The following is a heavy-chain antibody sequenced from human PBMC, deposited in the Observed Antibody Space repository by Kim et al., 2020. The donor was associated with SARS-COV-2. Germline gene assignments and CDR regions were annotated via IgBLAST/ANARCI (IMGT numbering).Heavy chain of an antibody. CDR1: GGSFSGYY. V-gene: IGHV4-34*01. CDR2: INHSGST. CDR3: ARNPISRPRPYYYYGMDV. D-gene: IGHD3-9*01. J-gene: IGHJ6*02. Sequence: SETLSLTCAVYGGSFSGYYWSWIRQPPGKGLEWIGEINHSGSTNYNPSLKSRVTISVDTSKNQFSLKLSSVTAADTAVYYCARNPISRPRPYYYYGMDVWGQGTTVTVSS.